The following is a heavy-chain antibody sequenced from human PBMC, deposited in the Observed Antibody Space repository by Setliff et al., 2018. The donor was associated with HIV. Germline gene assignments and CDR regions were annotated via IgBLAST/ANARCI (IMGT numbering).Heavy chain of an antibody. CDR2: MNDSGST. J-gene: IGHJ4*02. D-gene: IGHD1-1*01. Sequence: SETLSLTCAVYGGSFSGYYWSWIRQPPGKGLEWIGEMNDSGSTNYNPSLKSRVTISLDTSKNHFSLKLSSVTAADTAVFYCARRGWNAYKAFDYWGQGTLVTVSS. CDR3: ARRGWNAYKAFDY. V-gene: IGHV4-34*01. CDR1: GGSFSGYY.